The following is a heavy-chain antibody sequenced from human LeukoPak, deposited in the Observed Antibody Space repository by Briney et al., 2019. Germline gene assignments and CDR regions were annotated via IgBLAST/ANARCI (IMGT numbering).Heavy chain of an antibody. CDR3: ARGHYGPGIGTYPN. CDR2: IYYSGST. CDR1: GASISPYY. D-gene: IGHD3-10*01. J-gene: IGHJ4*02. Sequence: SETLSLTCTVSGASISPYYWSWIRQPPGKGLEWIGYIYYSGSTNYNPSLKSRVTISVDTSKIQSSLKLSSVTAADTAVYYCARGHYGPGIGTYPNWGQGTLVTVSA. V-gene: IGHV4-59*01.